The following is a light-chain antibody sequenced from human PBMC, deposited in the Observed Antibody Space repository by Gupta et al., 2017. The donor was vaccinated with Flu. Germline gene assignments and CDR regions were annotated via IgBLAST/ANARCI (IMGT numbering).Light chain of an antibody. CDR2: KAS. CDR3: QQYSTNSLT. Sequence: LSASVGERVTSSCRASQSVSSWLAWYQQKPGKAPKLLIYKASSLESGVPSRFSGSGSGTEITLTISSLQPDDFATYDCQQYSTNSLTFGGGTKVEIK. J-gene: IGKJ4*01. CDR1: QSVSSW. V-gene: IGKV1-5*03.